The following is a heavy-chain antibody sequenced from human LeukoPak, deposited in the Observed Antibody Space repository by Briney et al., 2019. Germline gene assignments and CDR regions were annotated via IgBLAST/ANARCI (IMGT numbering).Heavy chain of an antibody. CDR3: VRLYCGGDCYPDY. CDR1: GYSFTSYW. J-gene: IGHJ4*02. V-gene: IGHV5-51*01. Sequence: KPGVSLKIACKGSGYSFTSYWIGWVRQVPGKGLEWLGIIYPGDADIGYSPSFPGQVTISAGKSISTAYLQWSSLKASDTAMYYCVRLYCGGDCYPDYWGQGTLVTVSS. CDR2: IYPGDADI. D-gene: IGHD2-21*02.